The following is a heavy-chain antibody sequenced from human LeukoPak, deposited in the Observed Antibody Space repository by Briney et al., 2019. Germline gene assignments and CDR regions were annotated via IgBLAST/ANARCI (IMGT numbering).Heavy chain of an antibody. CDR1: GGSISSSSYY. CDR3: ASPYPYTNWFDP. D-gene: IGHD2-15*01. V-gene: IGHV4-39*07. J-gene: IGHJ5*02. CDR2: IYYSGST. Sequence: SETLSLTCTVSGGSISSSSYYWGWIRQPPGKGLEWIGSIYYSGSTYYNPSLKSRVTISVDTSKNQFSLKLSSVTAADTAVYYCASPYPYTNWFDPWGQGTLVTVSS.